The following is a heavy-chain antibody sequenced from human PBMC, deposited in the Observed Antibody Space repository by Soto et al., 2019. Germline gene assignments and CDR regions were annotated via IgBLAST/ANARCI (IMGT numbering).Heavy chain of an antibody. Sequence: QIQLVQSGAEVKKPGASVKVSCKASGSTFSAYIIPWVRQAPGQGLEWMGGISAYNGNTNYAQNLQGRVTMTTDPSTSTAYMELRSLRSDDTAVYYCARDLPPVDYWGQGTLVTVSS. CDR1: GSTFSAYI. CDR2: ISAYNGNT. J-gene: IGHJ4*02. V-gene: IGHV1-18*01. CDR3: ARDLPPVDY.